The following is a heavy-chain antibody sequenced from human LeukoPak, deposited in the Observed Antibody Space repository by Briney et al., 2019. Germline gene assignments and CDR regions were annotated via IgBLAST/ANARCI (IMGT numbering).Heavy chain of an antibody. D-gene: IGHD6-13*01. Sequence: PGGSLRLSCSVSGFTLSIYWMSWVRQAPGKGLEWVANIKQDGSEKYYVDSVKGRFTISRDNAKNSLYLQMNSLRAEDTAVYYCARESNRWAAAFDYWGQGTLVTVSS. CDR3: ARESNRWAAAFDY. V-gene: IGHV3-7*01. J-gene: IGHJ4*02. CDR2: IKQDGSEK. CDR1: GFTLSIYW.